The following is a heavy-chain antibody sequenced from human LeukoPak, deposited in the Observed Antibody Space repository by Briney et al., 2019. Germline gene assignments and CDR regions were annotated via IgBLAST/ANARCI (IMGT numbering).Heavy chain of an antibody. V-gene: IGHV3-74*01. J-gene: IGHJ4*02. CDR2: INHDGSST. CDR1: GFTFSTFW. CDR3: AKDDYYDTSGYRD. Sequence: PGGSLRLSCATSGFTFSTFWMHWVRQAPGKGLVWVSRINHDGSSTNYADSVKGRFTISRDNAKNTLHLQMNSLRAEDTAVYYCAKDDYYDTSGYRDWGQGTLVTVSS. D-gene: IGHD3-22*01.